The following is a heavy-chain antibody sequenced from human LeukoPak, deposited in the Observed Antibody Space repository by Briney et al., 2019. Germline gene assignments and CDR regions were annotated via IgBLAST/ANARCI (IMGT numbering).Heavy chain of an antibody. Sequence: ASVKVSCKASGYTFTGYYMHWVRQAPGQGLEWMGIINPSGGSTSYAQKFQGRVTMTRDTSTSTVYMELSSLRSEDTAVYYCARVSGSYPGFDYWGQGTLVTVSS. D-gene: IGHD1-26*01. CDR2: INPSGGST. CDR1: GYTFTGYY. V-gene: IGHV1-46*01. J-gene: IGHJ4*02. CDR3: ARVSGSYPGFDY.